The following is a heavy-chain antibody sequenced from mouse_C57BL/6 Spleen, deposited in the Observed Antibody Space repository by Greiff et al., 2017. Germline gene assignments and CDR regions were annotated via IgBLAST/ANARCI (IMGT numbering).Heavy chain of an antibody. Sequence: QVQLQQPGAELVKPGASVKLSCTASGYTFTSYWMHWVKQRPGRGLEWIGRIDPNGGGTKYNDKFKGKATLAVDKPSSTAYMQLSNLTSEDSAVYDSASYDYDDYDMGYWGQGTSVTVSS. V-gene: IGHV1-72*01. D-gene: IGHD2-4*01. J-gene: IGHJ4*01. CDR1: GYTFTSYW. CDR2: IDPNGGGT. CDR3: ASYDYDDYDMGY.